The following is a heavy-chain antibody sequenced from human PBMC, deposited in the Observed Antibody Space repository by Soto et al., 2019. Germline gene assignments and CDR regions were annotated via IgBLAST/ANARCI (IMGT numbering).Heavy chain of an antibody. V-gene: IGHV1-8*01. CDR1: GYTFTSYD. CDR2: MNPNSGNT. CDR3: ARDDYIFWRGYSSRNWFDP. Sequence: QVQLVQSGAEVKKPGASVKVSCKASGYTFTSYDINWVRQATGQGLEWMGWMNPNSGNTGYAQKFQGRVTMTRNTSISTAYMELSSLRSEDTSVYYCARDDYIFWRGYSSRNWFDPWGQGTLVTVSS. J-gene: IGHJ5*02. D-gene: IGHD3-3*01.